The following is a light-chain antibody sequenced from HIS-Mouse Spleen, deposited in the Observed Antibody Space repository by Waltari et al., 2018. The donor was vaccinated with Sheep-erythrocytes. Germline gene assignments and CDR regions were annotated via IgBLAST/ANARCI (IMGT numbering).Light chain of an antibody. CDR2: QDS. CDR3: YSTDSSGNHWV. CDR1: KLGDKY. V-gene: IGLV3-10*01. J-gene: IGLJ3*02. Sequence: SYELTQPPSVSVSPGQTASITCSGDKLGDKYAYWYQQKPGQSPVLVIYQDSKRPSGIPERFSGSNSGTMATLTISGAQVEDEADYYCYSTDSSGNHWVFGGGTKL.